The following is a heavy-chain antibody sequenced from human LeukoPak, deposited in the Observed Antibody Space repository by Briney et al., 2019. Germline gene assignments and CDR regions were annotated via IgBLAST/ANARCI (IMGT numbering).Heavy chain of an antibody. CDR3: ARGAPYGDPHRFDP. J-gene: IGHJ5*02. D-gene: IGHD4-17*01. Sequence: SETLSLTCTVSGGSITSDYYWSWIRQPPGMGLEWIGYIYNSGSTYYNPSLKSRVTISIDTSKNHFSLKLNSLTAADTAVYYCARGAPYGDPHRFDPWGQGTLVTVSS. CDR2: IYNSGST. V-gene: IGHV4-30-4*01. CDR1: GGSITSDYY.